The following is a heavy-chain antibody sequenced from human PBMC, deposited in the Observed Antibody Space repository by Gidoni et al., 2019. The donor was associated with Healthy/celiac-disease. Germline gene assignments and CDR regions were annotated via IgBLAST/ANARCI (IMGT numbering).Heavy chain of an antibody. CDR2: ISSSSGYI. J-gene: IGHJ4*02. CDR1: GFTFSSYS. D-gene: IGHD1-26*01. CDR3: ARDGKGRPGWYYFDY. Sequence: EVQLVESGGGLVKPGGSLRLSCAASGFTFSSYSMNWVRQAPGKGLEWVSSISSSSGYIYYADSVKGRFTISRDNAKNSLYLQMNSLRAEDTAVYYCARDGKGRPGWYYFDYWGQGTLVTVSS. V-gene: IGHV3-21*01.